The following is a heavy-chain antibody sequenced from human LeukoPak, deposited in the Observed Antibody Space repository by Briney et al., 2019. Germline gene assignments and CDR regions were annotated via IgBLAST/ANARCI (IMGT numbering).Heavy chain of an antibody. D-gene: IGHD3-3*01. Sequence: ASVKVSCKASGYTFTSYDINWVRQATGQGLEWMGWMNPNSGNKGYAQKFQGRVTLTRNTSISTAYMELSSLRSEDTAVYYCARGLGPSYYDFWSGYYSVFDYWGQGTLVTVSS. CDR1: GYTFTSYD. CDR3: ARGLGPSYYDFWSGYYSVFDY. CDR2: MNPNSGNK. V-gene: IGHV1-8*01. J-gene: IGHJ4*02.